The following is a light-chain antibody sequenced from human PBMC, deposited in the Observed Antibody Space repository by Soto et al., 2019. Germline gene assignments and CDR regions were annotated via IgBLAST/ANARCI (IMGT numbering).Light chain of an antibody. J-gene: IGKJ2*01. Sequence: VLTQSPGTLSLSPGERATLSCRASQSVSRYLVWYQQKPGQAPRLLIYGASSRASGIPDRFSGSGSGTDFTLTISSLGPEDSAVYYCQQFDTSPYTFGQGTKLEIK. CDR3: QQFDTSPYT. V-gene: IGKV3-20*01. CDR2: GAS. CDR1: QSVSRY.